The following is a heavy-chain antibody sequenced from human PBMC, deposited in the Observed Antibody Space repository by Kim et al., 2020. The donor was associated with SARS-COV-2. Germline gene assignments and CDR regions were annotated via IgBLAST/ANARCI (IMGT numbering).Heavy chain of an antibody. D-gene: IGHD2-21*02. CDR1: GFTFSSYG. V-gene: IGHV3-33*01. CDR3: ARDQSLYGGNSVRAFDI. Sequence: GGSLRLSCAASGFTFSSYGMHWVRQAPGKGLEWVAVIWYDGSNKYYADSVKGRFTISRDNSKNTLYLQMNSLRAEDTAVYFCARDQSLYGGNSVRAFDIWGQGTMGTVSS. CDR2: IWYDGSNK. J-gene: IGHJ3*02.